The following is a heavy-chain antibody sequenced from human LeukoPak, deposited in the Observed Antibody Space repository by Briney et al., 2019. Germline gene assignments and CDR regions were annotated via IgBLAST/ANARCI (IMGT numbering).Heavy chain of an antibody. CDR1: GGSISSGDYY. V-gene: IGHV4-30-4*08. Sequence: SETLSLTCTVSGGSISSGDYYWSWIRQPPGKGREWIGYIYYSGSTYYNPSLKSRFTISVDTSKNQFSLKLSSVTAADTAVYYCARGNGRIQLSRHWGQGTLVTVSS. CDR2: IYYSGST. CDR3: ARGNGRIQLSRH. D-gene: IGHD5-18*01. J-gene: IGHJ4*02.